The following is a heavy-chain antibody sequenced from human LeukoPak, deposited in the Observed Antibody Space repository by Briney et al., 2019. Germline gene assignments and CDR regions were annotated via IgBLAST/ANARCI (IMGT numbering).Heavy chain of an antibody. V-gene: IGHV1-58*02. D-gene: IGHD2-21*01. Sequence: ASVKVSCKASGFTFTRSAIQWVRQARGQRLEWIGWIVVGSGHTSYAQKFQERVTITRDMSTSTAYMELSSLRSEDTAVYYCAADSRYCDGDCYDYWGQGTLVTVSS. J-gene: IGHJ4*02. CDR3: AADSRYCDGDCYDY. CDR1: GFTFTRSA. CDR2: IVVGSGHT.